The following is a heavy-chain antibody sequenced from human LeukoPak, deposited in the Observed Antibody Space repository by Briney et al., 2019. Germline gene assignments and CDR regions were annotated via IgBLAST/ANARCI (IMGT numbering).Heavy chain of an antibody. J-gene: IGHJ4*02. V-gene: IGHV3-9*01. CDR3: AKDMLAVAGPGAFDY. CDR2: IRWNSGRV. D-gene: IGHD6-19*01. Sequence: GGSLRLSCAASGFTFSSYGMHWVRQPPGKGLEWVSSIRWNSGRVDYADSVKGRFTISRDNAKNSLYLQMNSLRAEDTALYYCAKDMLAVAGPGAFDYWGQGTLVTVSS. CDR1: GFTFSSYG.